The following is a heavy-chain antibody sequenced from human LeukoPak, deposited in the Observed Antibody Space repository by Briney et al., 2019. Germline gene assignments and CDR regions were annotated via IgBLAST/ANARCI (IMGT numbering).Heavy chain of an antibody. D-gene: IGHD2-2*01. CDR1: GYTFTGYY. CDR2: INPNSGGT. V-gene: IGHV1-2*02. J-gene: IGHJ3*02. CDR3: ARVGTSYCSSTSCPGAFDI. Sequence: ASGKVSCKASGYTFTGYYMHWVRQAPGQGLEWMGWINPNSGGTNYAQKFQGRVTMTRDTSISTAYMELSRLRSDDTAVYYCARVGTSYCSSTSCPGAFDIWGQGTMVTVSS.